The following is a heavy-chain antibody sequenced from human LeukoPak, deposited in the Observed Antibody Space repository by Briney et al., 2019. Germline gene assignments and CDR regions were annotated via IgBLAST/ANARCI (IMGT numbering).Heavy chain of an antibody. D-gene: IGHD3-10*01. Sequence: SETLSLTCAVYGGSFSGYYWSWIRQPPGKGLEWIGEINHSGSTNYNPSLKSRVTISVDTSKNQFSLKLSSVTAADTAVYFCARSYGSGIWYYFDYWGQGTLVTVSS. CDR2: INHSGST. CDR3: ARSYGSGIWYYFDY. V-gene: IGHV4-34*01. J-gene: IGHJ4*02. CDR1: GGSFSGYY.